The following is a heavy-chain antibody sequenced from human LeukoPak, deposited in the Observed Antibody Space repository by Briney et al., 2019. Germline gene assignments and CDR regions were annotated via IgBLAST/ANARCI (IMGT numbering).Heavy chain of an antibody. J-gene: IGHJ4*02. D-gene: IGHD3-9*01. V-gene: IGHV1-46*01. CDR3: ARDWGLRYFDWLSSYYFDY. CDR2: INPSGGST. CDR1: GYTFTSYY. Sequence: GASVKVSCKASGYTFTSYYMHWVRQAPGQGLEWMGIINPSGGSTSYAQKFQGRVTMTRDTSTSTVYMELSSLRSEDTAVYYCARDWGLRYFDWLSSYYFDYWGQGTLVTVSS.